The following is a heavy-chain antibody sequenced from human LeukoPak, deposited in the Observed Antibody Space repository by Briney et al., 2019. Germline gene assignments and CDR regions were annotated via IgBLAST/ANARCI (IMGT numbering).Heavy chain of an antibody. CDR3: ARANGYYDNSDYYGGDAYDL. V-gene: IGHV3-48*01. Sequence: GGSLRLSCAASGFTFSSFSMNWVRQAPGKGLEWVSNIHSSSDSIYYSDSVKGRFTISRDNAKNSLFLQMTNLRAEDTAVYYCARANGYYDNSDYYGGDAYDLWGQGTRVTVSS. CDR1: GFTFSSFS. D-gene: IGHD3-22*01. J-gene: IGHJ3*01. CDR2: IHSSSDSI.